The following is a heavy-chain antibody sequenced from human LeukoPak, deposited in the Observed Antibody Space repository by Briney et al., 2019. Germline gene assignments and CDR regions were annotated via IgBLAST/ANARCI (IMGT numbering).Heavy chain of an antibody. V-gene: IGHV1-2*02. J-gene: IGHJ4*02. Sequence: ASVKVSCKASGYTFTGYYLHWVRQAPGQGLEWMGWINPKSGATNYAQKFQGRVTMTRDTSIATASMELSGLRSDDTAIYYCALRFFKRLLPTGYFDYWGQGALVTVSS. D-gene: IGHD3-3*01. CDR2: INPKSGAT. CDR1: GYTFTGYY. CDR3: ALRFFKRLLPTGYFDY.